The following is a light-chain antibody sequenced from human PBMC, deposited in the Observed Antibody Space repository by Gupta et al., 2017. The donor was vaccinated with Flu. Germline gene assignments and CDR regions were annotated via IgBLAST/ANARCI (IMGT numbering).Light chain of an antibody. J-gene: IGKJ1*01. CDR1: QNIMKY. Sequence: DIQMTQSPSSLSASIGDRVTITCRASQNIMKYLSWYQQKAGKAPELLIYDTSVLQSGVSSRFSGSGSGTEFTLSISKLQPQDFATYYCQHGDNIPRTFGQGTKVEIK. CDR2: DTS. CDR3: QHGDNIPRT. V-gene: IGKV1-39*01.